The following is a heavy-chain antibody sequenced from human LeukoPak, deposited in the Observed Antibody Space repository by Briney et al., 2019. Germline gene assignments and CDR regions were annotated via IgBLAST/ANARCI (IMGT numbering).Heavy chain of an antibody. J-gene: IGHJ4*02. D-gene: IGHD5-18*01. Sequence: GGSLRLSCAASGFTFSSYWMSWVRQSPGKGLEWVSSISSSSSYIYYADSVKGRFTISRDNAKNSLYLQMNSLRAEDTAVYYCARGRRDTAMVSDYWGQGTLVTVSS. CDR1: GFTFSSYW. CDR3: ARGRRDTAMVSDY. CDR2: ISSSSSYI. V-gene: IGHV3-21*01.